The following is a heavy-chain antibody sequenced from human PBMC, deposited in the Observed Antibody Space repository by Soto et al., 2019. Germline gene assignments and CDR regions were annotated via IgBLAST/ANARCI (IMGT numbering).Heavy chain of an antibody. CDR3: VGDDGWDCSGGNCVPGGHY. D-gene: IGHD2-15*01. V-gene: IGHV4-61*01. CDR1: GASVSSGSYY. Sequence: SETLSLTCSVSGASVSSGSYYRSWIRQPPGKGLEWIGYIYYSGRINYNPSLKSRVTISEDTSKNQFSLKLSSVTAADTAVYYCVGDDGWDCSGGNCVPGGHYWGQGIVVTVPS. J-gene: IGHJ4*02. CDR2: IYYSGRI.